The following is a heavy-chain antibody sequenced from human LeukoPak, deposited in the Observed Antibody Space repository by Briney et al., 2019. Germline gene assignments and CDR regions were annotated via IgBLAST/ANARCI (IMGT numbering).Heavy chain of an antibody. CDR3: AKDGVSSSVWAFDI. J-gene: IGHJ3*02. D-gene: IGHD3-10*01. V-gene: IGHV3-30*02. CDR1: GFTLSNYG. Sequence: PGGSLRLSCAASGFTLSNYGMHWVRQAPGKGLEWVAFIRNDGSTKYYVDSVKGRFVVSRDNSRNTLYLYMNSLRAEDSAVYYCAKDGVSSSVWAFDIWGQGTMVTVSS. CDR2: IRNDGSTK.